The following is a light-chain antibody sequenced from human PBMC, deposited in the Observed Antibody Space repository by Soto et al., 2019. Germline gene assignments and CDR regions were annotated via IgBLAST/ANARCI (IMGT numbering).Light chain of an antibody. CDR3: QQYNNWPIT. V-gene: IGKV3-15*01. J-gene: IGKJ5*01. Sequence: EIVMTQSPATLSVSPGERATLSCRASQNILSNLAWYQQKPGQAPRFLIYAASTRATGIPARFSGSGSGTEFTLTISSLQSEDFEIYYCQQYNNWPITFGQGTRLEIK. CDR1: QNILSN. CDR2: AAS.